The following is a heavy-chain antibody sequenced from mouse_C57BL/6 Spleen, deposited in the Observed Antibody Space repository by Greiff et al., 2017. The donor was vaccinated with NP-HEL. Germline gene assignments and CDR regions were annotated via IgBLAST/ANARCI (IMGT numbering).Heavy chain of an antibody. CDR3: AREGNWDGDYAMDY. CDR1: GFTFSSYA. D-gene: IGHD4-1*01. J-gene: IGHJ4*01. Sequence: EVKLMESGGGLVKPGGSLKLSCAASGFTFSSYAMSWVRQTPEKRLEWVATISDGGSYTYYPDNVKGRFTISRDNAKNNLYLQMSHLKSEDTAMYYCAREGNWDGDYAMDYWGQGTSVTVSS. V-gene: IGHV5-4*01. CDR2: ISDGGSYT.